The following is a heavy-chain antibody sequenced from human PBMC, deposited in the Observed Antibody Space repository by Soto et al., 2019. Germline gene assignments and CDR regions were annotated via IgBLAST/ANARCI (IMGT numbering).Heavy chain of an antibody. CDR1: GFTVSSNY. J-gene: IGHJ4*02. CDR2: IYSGGST. CDR3: AISSGYPKGLDY. V-gene: IGHV3-53*02. D-gene: IGHD3-22*01. Sequence: EVQLVETGGGLIQPGGSLRLSCAASGFTVSSNYMSWVRQAPGKGLEWVSVIYSGGSTYYADSVKGRFTISRDNSKNTLYLQMNSLRADDTAVYYCAISSGYPKGLDYWGQGTLVTVSS.